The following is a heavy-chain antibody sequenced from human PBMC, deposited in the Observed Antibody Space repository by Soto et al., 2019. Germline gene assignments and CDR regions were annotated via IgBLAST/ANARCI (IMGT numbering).Heavy chain of an antibody. CDR3: ARVPLITGTRPFDY. CDR2: IYYSGST. V-gene: IGHV4-31*03. Sequence: SETLSLTCTVSGGSISSGGYYWSWIRQQPGKGLEWIGYIYYSGSTYYNPSLKSRVTISVDTSKNQFSLKLSSVTAADTAVYYCARVPLITGTRPFDYWGQGTLVTVSS. J-gene: IGHJ4*02. CDR1: GGSISSGGYY. D-gene: IGHD1-7*01.